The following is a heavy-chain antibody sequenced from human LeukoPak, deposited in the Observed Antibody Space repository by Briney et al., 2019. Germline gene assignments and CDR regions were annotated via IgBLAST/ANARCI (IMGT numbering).Heavy chain of an antibody. J-gene: IGHJ6*04. CDR1: GFTFSSYE. CDR2: ISSSGSTI. D-gene: IGHD3-22*01. V-gene: IGHV3-48*03. CDR3: ARENYYDSSGDMDV. Sequence: GGSLRLSCAASGFTFSSYEMNWVRQAPGKGLEWVSYISSSGSTIYYADSVKGRFTISRDNAKNSLYLQMNSLRAEDTAVYYCARENYYDSSGDMDVWGKGTTVTVSS.